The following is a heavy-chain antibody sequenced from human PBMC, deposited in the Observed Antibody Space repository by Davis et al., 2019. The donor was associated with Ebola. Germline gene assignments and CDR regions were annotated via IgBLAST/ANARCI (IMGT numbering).Heavy chain of an antibody. V-gene: IGHV3-23*01. Sequence: GESLKISCAASGFTYSSYAMNWVRQAPGKGLEWVSSVTGSGLTTYYANSVRGRFSISRDDSKNTLYLQMDSLRAEDTAVFYCAEGGTNNFLGANWGQGTLVTVSS. CDR2: VTGSGLTT. D-gene: IGHD2-8*01. CDR1: GFTYSSYA. J-gene: IGHJ4*02. CDR3: AEGGTNNFLGAN.